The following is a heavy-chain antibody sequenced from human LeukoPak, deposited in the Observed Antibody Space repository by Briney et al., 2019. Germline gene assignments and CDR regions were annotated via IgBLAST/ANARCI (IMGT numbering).Heavy chain of an antibody. D-gene: IGHD4-17*01. CDR2: ISSSSSTI. CDR3: ARLLDYGDYVKTPAFQH. J-gene: IGHJ1*01. Sequence: PGGSLRLSCAASGFTFSSYSMNWVRQAPGKGLEWVSYISSSSSTIYYADSVKGRFTISRDNAKNSLYLQMNSLRAEDTAVYYCARLLDYGDYVKTPAFQHWGQGTLVTVSS. V-gene: IGHV3-48*01. CDR1: GFTFSSYS.